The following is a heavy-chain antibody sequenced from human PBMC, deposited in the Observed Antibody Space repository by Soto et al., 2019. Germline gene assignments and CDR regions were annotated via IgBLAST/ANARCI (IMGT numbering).Heavy chain of an antibody. D-gene: IGHD5-18*01. J-gene: IGHJ4*02. CDR2: ITSSGSTI. CDR1: GFTFSDYY. V-gene: IGHV3-11*01. Sequence: QVQLVESGGGLVKPGGSLRLSCAASGFTFSDYYMSWVRQAPGKGLEWVSYITSSGSTIYYADSVKGRFTISRDNAKNSLYLQMNSLRAEETAVYYCAREMTAMVTVDYWGQGTLVTLSS. CDR3: AREMTAMVTVDY.